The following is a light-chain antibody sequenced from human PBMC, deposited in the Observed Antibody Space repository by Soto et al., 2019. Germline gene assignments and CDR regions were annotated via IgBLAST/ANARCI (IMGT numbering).Light chain of an antibody. CDR2: RAS. Sequence: EIVLTQSPGTLPLSPGERATVSCSASQSVSSNYLAWYKQKPGQAPRVLIYRASVTATGIPDRFTGSGFGTDFTLTISTLEAEDFALYYCQQYGSSPITFGQGTRLEIK. J-gene: IGKJ5*01. V-gene: IGKV3-20*01. CDR1: QSVSSNY. CDR3: QQYGSSPIT.